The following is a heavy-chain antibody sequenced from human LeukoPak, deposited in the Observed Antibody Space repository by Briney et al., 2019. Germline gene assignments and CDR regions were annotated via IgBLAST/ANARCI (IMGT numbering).Heavy chain of an antibody. CDR2: ITHSGFT. Sequence: PSETPSLTCNVSGGSISRYYWSWIRQPPGQGLEWIGYITHSGFTSYNPSLKGRVTISVDTSKNQFSLRLTSVTAADTAVYYCARNYADVGGFFSYYFQFWGMGALVTVSS. CDR3: ARNYADVGGFFSYYFQF. V-gene: IGHV4-59*08. J-gene: IGHJ4*02. CDR1: GGSISRYY. D-gene: IGHD2-15*01.